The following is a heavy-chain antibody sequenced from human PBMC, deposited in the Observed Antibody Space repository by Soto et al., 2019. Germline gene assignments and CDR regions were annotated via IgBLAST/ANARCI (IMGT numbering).Heavy chain of an antibody. V-gene: IGHV1-18*01. CDR3: ARYCSSTSCDHYFDY. CDR1: GYSFTNYY. D-gene: IGHD2-2*01. CDR2: ISPYNGDT. Sequence: ASVKVSCKASGYSFTNYYIGWVRQAPGQGLEWMGWISPYNGDTNYAQKLQGRVTMTTDTSTSTAYMELRSLRSDDTAVYYCARYCSSTSCDHYFDYWGQGTLVTVSS. J-gene: IGHJ4*02.